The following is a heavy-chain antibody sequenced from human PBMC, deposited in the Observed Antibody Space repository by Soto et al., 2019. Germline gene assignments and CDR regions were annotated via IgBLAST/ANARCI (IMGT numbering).Heavy chain of an antibody. CDR2: ISPGSRYP. CDR1: GFTFGDSY. Sequence: PGGSLLSCAGSGFTFGDSYMSWIRQAPGKGLEWLSYISPGSRYPAYADSVKGRFTISRDNAKRSLYLQMMSLTAEDTAIYYCVRGGGGGLFDPWGQGTMVTVSS. D-gene: IGHD2-15*01. CDR3: VRGGGGGLFDP. V-gene: IGHV3-11*06. J-gene: IGHJ5*02.